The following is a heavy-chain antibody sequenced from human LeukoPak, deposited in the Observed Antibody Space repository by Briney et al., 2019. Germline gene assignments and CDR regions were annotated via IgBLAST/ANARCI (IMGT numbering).Heavy chain of an antibody. J-gene: IGHJ4*02. Sequence: GGSLRLSCAASGFTFSSYSMNWVRQAPGKGLEWVSAISGSGGSTYYADSVKGRFTISRDNSKNTLYLQMNSLRAEDTAVYYCAKVTGYSSSWDPFDYWGQGTLVTVSS. D-gene: IGHD6-13*01. CDR1: GFTFSSYS. V-gene: IGHV3-23*01. CDR2: ISGSGGST. CDR3: AKVTGYSSSWDPFDY.